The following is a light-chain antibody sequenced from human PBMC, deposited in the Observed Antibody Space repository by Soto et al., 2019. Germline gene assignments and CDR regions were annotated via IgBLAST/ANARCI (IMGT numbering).Light chain of an antibody. V-gene: IGLV1-47*01. CDR2: KSD. Sequence: QSVLTQPPSASGTPGQRVSITCSGSDSNIGRNSVHWYQQVPGMAPKLLVYKSDQRPSGVPDRFSGSKSVTSASLAISGLRAEDEADYYGATWDDRLSVVLFGRGTKLTVL. J-gene: IGLJ2*01. CDR1: DSNIGRNS. CDR3: ATWDDRLSVVL.